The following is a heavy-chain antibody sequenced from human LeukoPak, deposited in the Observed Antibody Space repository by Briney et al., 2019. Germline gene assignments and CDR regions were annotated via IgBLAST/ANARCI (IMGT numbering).Heavy chain of an antibody. J-gene: IGHJ4*02. CDR3: ARRIRGAPTDY. CDR2: MNPNSGNA. D-gene: IGHD3-10*01. CDR1: GYTWATYD. Sequence: ASVKFSCKASGYTWATYDLNWVRQATGKGFEWMGWMNPNSGNAGYAQKFQGRVTMTRNTSISTAYMELSNLTSEDTAVYYCARRIRGAPTDYWGQGTLVTVSS. V-gene: IGHV1-8*01.